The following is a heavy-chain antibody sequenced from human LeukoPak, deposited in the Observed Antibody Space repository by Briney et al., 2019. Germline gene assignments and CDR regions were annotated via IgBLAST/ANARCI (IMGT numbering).Heavy chain of an antibody. V-gene: IGHV3-30*04. CDR2: ISYDGSNE. D-gene: IGHD5-18*01. CDR3: ARDSGGYSYGYDYFDY. J-gene: IGHJ4*02. CDR1: GFTFSSYA. Sequence: GGSLRLSCAASGFTFSSYAMHWVRQAPGKGLEWVAVISYDGSNEYYADSVKGRFTISRDNSKNTLYLQMDSLRAEDTAVYYCARDSGGYSYGYDYFDYWGQGTLVTVSS.